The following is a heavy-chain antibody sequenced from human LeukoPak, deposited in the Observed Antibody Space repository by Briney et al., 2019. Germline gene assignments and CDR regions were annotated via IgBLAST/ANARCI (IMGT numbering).Heavy chain of an antibody. Sequence: GSSVKVSCKASGGTFSSYAISWVRQAPGQGLEWMGRITPILGIANYAQKFQGRVTITADKSTSTAYMELSSLRSEDTAVYYCASFTGYSSSYYIDYWGQGTLVTVSS. D-gene: IGHD6-13*01. CDR3: ASFTGYSSSYYIDY. CDR2: ITPILGIA. J-gene: IGHJ4*02. CDR1: GGTFSSYA. V-gene: IGHV1-69*04.